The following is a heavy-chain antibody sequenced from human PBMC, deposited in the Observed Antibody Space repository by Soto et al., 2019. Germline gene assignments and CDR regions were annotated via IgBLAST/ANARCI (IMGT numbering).Heavy chain of an antibody. CDR1: GGTFSSYA. CDR3: ARDNDSSSSYYYYGMDV. CDR2: IIPIFGTT. Sequence: QVQLVQSGAEVKKPGSSVKVSCKASGGTFSSYAISWVRQAPGQGLEWMGGIIPIFGTTNYAQKFQGRVTITADESTSTAYMELSSLRSEDTAVYYCARDNDSSSSYYYYGMDVWGQGTTVTVSS. J-gene: IGHJ6*02. V-gene: IGHV1-69*01. D-gene: IGHD6-6*01.